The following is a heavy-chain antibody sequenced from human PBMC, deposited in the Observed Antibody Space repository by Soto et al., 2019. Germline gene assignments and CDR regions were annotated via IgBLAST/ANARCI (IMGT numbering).Heavy chain of an antibody. Sequence: EVQVVESGGGLVQPGGSLRLSCAASGFTVSTNYMNWVRQAPGKGLEWVSIIYNDGSTYYADSVKGRFTISRDNSKNMLYLQMNSLRAEDTAVYYCVRGSVIADRPPGKWGQGILVTVSS. CDR2: IYNDGST. D-gene: IGHD6-6*01. CDR1: GFTVSTNY. CDR3: VRGSVIADRPPGK. J-gene: IGHJ4*02. V-gene: IGHV3-66*01.